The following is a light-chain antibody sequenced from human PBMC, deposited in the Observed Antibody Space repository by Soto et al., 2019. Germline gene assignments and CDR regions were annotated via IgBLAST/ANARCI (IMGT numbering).Light chain of an antibody. Sequence: QSVLTQPPSMAGAQGQRVTISCTGSSSNIGAGYDVHWYQLLPGTAPKLLIYGNTNRPSGVPDRFSGSKSGTSASLAITGLRAEDEDDYYCQSHDSSLNSWMFGGGTKLTVL. V-gene: IGLV1-40*01. CDR3: QSHDSSLNSWM. CDR2: GNT. J-gene: IGLJ3*02. CDR1: SSNIGAGYD.